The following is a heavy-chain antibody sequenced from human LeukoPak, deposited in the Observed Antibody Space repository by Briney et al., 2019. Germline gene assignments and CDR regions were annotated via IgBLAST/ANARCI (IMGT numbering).Heavy chain of an antibody. D-gene: IGHD5-24*01. CDR3: ARATRQGYDY. J-gene: IGHJ4*02. CDR2: IGHRSVDI. CDR1: GFTFNIYG. Sequence: PGGSLRLSCAAPGFTFNIYGMNWVRQAPGKGPEWVSYIGHRSVDIHYRDSAKGRFTVSRDNARNSLYLQMNSLRVDDTAVYYCARATRQGYDYWGRGTLVTVSS. V-gene: IGHV3-21*05.